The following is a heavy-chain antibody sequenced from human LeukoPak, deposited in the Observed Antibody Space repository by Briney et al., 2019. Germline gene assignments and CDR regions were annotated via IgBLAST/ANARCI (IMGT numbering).Heavy chain of an antibody. CDR3: ARGGTSCTSTGCSTWFNP. Sequence: PSETLSLTCTISGGSISSSSYYWGWIRQPPGKGLEWIGYIYYSGSTNYNPSLESRVTISIDTSRNQFSLNLTSVTAADTAVYYCARGGTSCTSTGCSTWFNPWGQGTLVTVSS. CDR2: IYYSGST. D-gene: IGHD2-2*01. V-gene: IGHV4-61*05. J-gene: IGHJ5*02. CDR1: GGSISSSSYY.